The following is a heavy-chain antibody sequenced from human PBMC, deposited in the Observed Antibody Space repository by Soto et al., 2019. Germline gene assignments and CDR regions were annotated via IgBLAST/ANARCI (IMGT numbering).Heavy chain of an antibody. CDR2: INAGNGNT. Sequence: QVQLVQSGAEVKKPGASVKVSCKASGYTFTSYAMHWVRQAPGQRLEWMGWINAGNGNTKYSQKFQGIVTMTRDTSASSAYMELSSLRSEDTAVYYCARYSSSSSYGAYYYDMDVWGKGTTVTVSS. D-gene: IGHD6-6*01. CDR3: ARYSSSSSYGAYYYDMDV. V-gene: IGHV1-3*01. J-gene: IGHJ6*03. CDR1: GYTFTSYA.